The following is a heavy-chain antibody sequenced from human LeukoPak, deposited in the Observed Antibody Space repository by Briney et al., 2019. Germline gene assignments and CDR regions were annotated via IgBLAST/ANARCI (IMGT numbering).Heavy chain of an antibody. D-gene: IGHD3-9*01. CDR3: ARDYTGYFP. CDR1: GFTFSSYS. Sequence: PGGSLRLSCAASGFTFSSYSMNWVRQAPGKGLEWVANIKTDGSEKYYVDSVKGRFTISRDNAKNSSYLQMNSLRAEDTAVYYCARDYTGYFPWGQGTLVIVSS. CDR2: IKTDGSEK. J-gene: IGHJ5*02. V-gene: IGHV3-7*03.